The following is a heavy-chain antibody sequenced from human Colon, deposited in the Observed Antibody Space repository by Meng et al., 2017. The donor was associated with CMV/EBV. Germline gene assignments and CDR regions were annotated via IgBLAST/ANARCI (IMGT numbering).Heavy chain of an antibody. Sequence: SVKVSCKASGGTFSSYSISWVRQAPGQGLEWMGRISPSLGITNYAQKFQDRVTVTADISTSTAYMELSSLTSGDTAVYYCARDLLWGSSSTYFDNWGQGTLVTVSS. CDR1: GGTFSSYS. CDR3: ARDLLWGSSSTYFDN. V-gene: IGHV1-69*04. D-gene: IGHD3-10*01. J-gene: IGHJ4*02. CDR2: ISPSLGIT.